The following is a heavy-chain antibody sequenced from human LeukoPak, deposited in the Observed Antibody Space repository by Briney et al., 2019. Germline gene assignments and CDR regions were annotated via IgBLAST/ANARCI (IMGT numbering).Heavy chain of an antibody. CDR1: GFTFDDYA. CDR3: ANGHGY. Sequence: GGSLRLSCAASGFTFDDYAMHWVRQAPGKGLEWVSGISWNSGSIGYADSVKGRFTISRDNAKNSLYLQMNSLRAEDTALYYCANGHGYWGQGTLVTDSS. V-gene: IGHV3-9*01. CDR2: ISWNSGSI. D-gene: IGHD4-17*01. J-gene: IGHJ4*02.